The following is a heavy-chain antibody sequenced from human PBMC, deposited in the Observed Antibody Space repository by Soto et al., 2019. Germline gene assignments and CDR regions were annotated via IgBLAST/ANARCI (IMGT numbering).Heavy chain of an antibody. CDR1: GGTFSSYA. V-gene: IGHV1-69*13. CDR2: IIPIFGTA. J-gene: IGHJ6*02. CDR3: AGDQRKAAAAGGGGQYYYYYGMDV. D-gene: IGHD6-13*01. Sequence: SVKVSCKASGGTFSSYAISWVRQAPGQGLEWMGGIIPIFGTANYAQKFQGRVTITADESTSTAYMELSSLRSEDTAVYYCAGDQRKAAAAGGGGQYYYYYGMDVWGQGTTVTVSS.